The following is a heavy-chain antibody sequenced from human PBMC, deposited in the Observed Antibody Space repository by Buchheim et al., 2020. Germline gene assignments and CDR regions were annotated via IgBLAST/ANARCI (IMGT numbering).Heavy chain of an antibody. CDR1: GFTFSSYA. Sequence: QVQLVESGGGVVQPGRSLRLSCAASGFTFSSYAMHWVRQAPGKGLEWVAVISYDGSNKYYADSVKGRFTISRDNSKNTLYLQMNSLRAEDTAVYYCARDGVAVGATLIDAFDIWGQGT. J-gene: IGHJ3*02. CDR3: ARDGVAVGATLIDAFDI. D-gene: IGHD1-26*01. CDR2: ISYDGSNK. V-gene: IGHV3-30-3*01.